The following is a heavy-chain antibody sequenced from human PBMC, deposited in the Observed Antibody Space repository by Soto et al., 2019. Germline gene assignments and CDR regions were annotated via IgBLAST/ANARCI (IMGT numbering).Heavy chain of an antibody. D-gene: IGHD1-26*01. CDR2: IWYDGSNK. J-gene: IGHJ4*02. Sequence: QVQLLESGGGVVQPGRSLRLSCAASGFTFSSYGMHWVRQAPGKGLEWVAVIWYDGSNKYYADSVKGRFTISRDNSKNTLYLQMNSLRAEDTAVYYCARGFGSGSYSPFDYWGQGTLVTVSS. CDR3: ARGFGSGSYSPFDY. CDR1: GFTFSSYG. V-gene: IGHV3-33*01.